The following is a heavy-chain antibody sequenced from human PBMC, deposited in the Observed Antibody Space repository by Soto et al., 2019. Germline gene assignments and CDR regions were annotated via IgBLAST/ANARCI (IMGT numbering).Heavy chain of an antibody. D-gene: IGHD2-8*01. CDR1: GFTFSNHA. CDR2: ISGSGGST. CDR3: AKCIEGPWDFYYGMDV. V-gene: IGHV3-23*01. J-gene: IGHJ6*02. Sequence: XASLRLSCADSGFTFSNHAMSWVRQAPGKGLEWVSSISGSGGSTFYADSVKGRFTISRDSSKNTVSLQMNSLRAEDTAVYFCAKCIEGPWDFYYGMDVWGQGTTVTVSS.